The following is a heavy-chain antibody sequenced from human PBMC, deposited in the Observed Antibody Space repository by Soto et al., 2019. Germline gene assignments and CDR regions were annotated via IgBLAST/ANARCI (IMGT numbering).Heavy chain of an antibody. Sequence: QVQLVESGGGVVQPGRSLRLSCAASGFTFSSYAMHWVRQAPGKGLEWVAVISYDGSNKYYADSVKGRFTISRDNSKNTLYLQMNSLRAEDTAVYYCARDTVDCTNGVCYTPPTLHDYWGQGTLVTVSS. CDR3: ARDTVDCTNGVCYTPPTLHDY. CDR1: GFTFSSYA. CDR2: ISYDGSNK. V-gene: IGHV3-30-3*01. J-gene: IGHJ4*02. D-gene: IGHD2-8*01.